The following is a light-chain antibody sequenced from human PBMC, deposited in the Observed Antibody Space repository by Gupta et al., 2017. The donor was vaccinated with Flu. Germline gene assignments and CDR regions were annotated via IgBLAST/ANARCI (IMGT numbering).Light chain of an antibody. J-gene: IGLJ3*02. CDR1: KLDNKF. CDR3: QAWDSSTAV. Sequence: SYELTQPPSVSVSPGQTASITCSGDKLDNKFACWYQQKPGQSPVLVIYQDRKRPSGIPERFSGSNSGNTATMTISGTQAMDEDDYYCQAWDSSTAVFGGGTKLTVL. CDR2: QDR. V-gene: IGLV3-1*01.